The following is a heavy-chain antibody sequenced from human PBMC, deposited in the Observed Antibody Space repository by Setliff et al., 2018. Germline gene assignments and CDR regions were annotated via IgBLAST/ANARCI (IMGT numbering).Heavy chain of an antibody. Sequence: SETLSLTCAVSGYSISSGFSWVWIRQSPGKGLEWIGRILFSGDTYYNPSLNSRVTISADTSKNQFSLNLSSVTAADTAVYYCARDIRARHYMDVWGKGTTVTVSS. J-gene: IGHJ6*03. V-gene: IGHV4-38-2*02. CDR3: ARDIRARHYMDV. CDR1: GYSISSGFS. CDR2: ILFSGDT. D-gene: IGHD3-10*01.